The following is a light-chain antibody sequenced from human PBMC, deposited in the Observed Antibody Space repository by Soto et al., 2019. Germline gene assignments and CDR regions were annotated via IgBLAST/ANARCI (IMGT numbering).Light chain of an antibody. V-gene: IGKV1-39*01. J-gene: IGKJ1*01. CDR2: SAY. CDR3: QQSYNFPRT. CDR1: QNIDTY. Sequence: DLQITQSPSSLSASVGDRVTITCRASQNIDTYLNWYLQKPGQAPKLLIYSAYSLQSGVSPRFSGDGSGTDFTLTNSSLQPEDFATYYCQQSYNFPRTFGQGTTV.